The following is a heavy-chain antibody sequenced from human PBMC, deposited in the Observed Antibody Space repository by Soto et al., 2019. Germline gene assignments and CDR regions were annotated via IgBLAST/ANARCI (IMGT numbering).Heavy chain of an antibody. J-gene: IGHJ4*02. V-gene: IGHV3-30-3*01. D-gene: IGHD2-2*01. CDR3: GRCSSTSCHLGADY. CDR2: ISYDGSDK. Sequence: VQLVESGGGLVQPGGSLRLSCAASGFTFSSYAMHWVHQAPGKGLEWVALISYDGSDKYYADSVKGRFTISRDNSKNTLYLQMNSLRTEDTAVYYCGRCSSTSCHLGADYWGQGTLVTVSS. CDR1: GFTFSSYA.